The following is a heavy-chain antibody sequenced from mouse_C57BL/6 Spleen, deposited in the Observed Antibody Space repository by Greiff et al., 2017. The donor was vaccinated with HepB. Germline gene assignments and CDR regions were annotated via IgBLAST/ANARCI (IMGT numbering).Heavy chain of an antibody. J-gene: IGHJ2*01. V-gene: IGHV1-26*01. CDR1: GYTFTDYY. CDR3: ARLAVSYYFDY. D-gene: IGHD3-3*01. CDR2: INPNNGGT. Sequence: VQLQQSGPELVKPGASVKISCKASGYTFTDYYMNWVKQSHGKSLEWIGDINPNNGGTSYNQKFKGKATLTVDKSSSTAYMELLSLTSVDSAVYYCARLAVSYYFDYWGQGTTLTVSS.